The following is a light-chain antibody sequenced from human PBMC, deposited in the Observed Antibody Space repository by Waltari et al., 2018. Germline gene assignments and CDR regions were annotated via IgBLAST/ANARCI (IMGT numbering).Light chain of an antibody. CDR1: SANIGAGYD. Sequence: QSVLTHPPSVSVAPGQRVTISCPGRSANIGAGYDVHWYQQLPGTAPKPRIYGNTNLPSGVPDRFSGSKSGTEASLAITGLQAEDEADYYCQSYDSSLSVVFGGGTKLTVL. V-gene: IGLV1-40*01. J-gene: IGLJ2*01. CDR2: GNT. CDR3: QSYDSSLSVV.